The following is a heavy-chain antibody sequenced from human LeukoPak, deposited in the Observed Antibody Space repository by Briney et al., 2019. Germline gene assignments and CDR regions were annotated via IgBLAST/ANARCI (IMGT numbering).Heavy chain of an antibody. CDR3: AKGYTSGWPYYFDY. CDR2: ISGSGGTT. CDR1: GFTFSSYA. V-gene: IGHV3-23*01. Sequence: GGSLRLSCAASGFTFSSYAMSWVRQAPGKGLEWVSTISGSGGTTYYADSVKGRFTISRDSSKDTLYLQMNSLRAEDTAVYHCAKGYTSGWPYYFDYWGQGTLVTVSS. J-gene: IGHJ4*02. D-gene: IGHD6-19*01.